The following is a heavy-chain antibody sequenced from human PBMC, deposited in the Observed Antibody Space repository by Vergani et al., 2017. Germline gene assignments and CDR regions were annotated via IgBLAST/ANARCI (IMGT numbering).Heavy chain of an antibody. CDR1: GFTFSSFS. CDR3: AKQYFVSGNDLFDY. J-gene: IGHJ4*02. D-gene: IGHD3-10*01. CDR2: ISDGSETI. Sequence: EVHLLESGGGLVQPGGSLRLSCAVSGFTFSSFSMSWVRQAPGKGLQWVSSISDGSETIYYADSVKGRFTISRDNSKNMLFLQMNNLRTEDTAIYYCAKQYFVSGNDLFDYWGQGTLVTVSS. V-gene: IGHV3-23*01.